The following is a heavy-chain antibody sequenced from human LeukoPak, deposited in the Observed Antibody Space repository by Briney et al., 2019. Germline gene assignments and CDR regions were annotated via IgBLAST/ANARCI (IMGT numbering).Heavy chain of an antibody. D-gene: IGHD3-22*01. CDR2: ISGSGGST. Sequence: PGGSLRLSCAASGFTFSSYAMSWVRQAPGKGLEWDSAISGSGGSTYYADSVKGRFTISRDNSKNTLYLQMNSLRAEDTAVYYCAKSATTMIVVVQRGGYFDYWGQGTLVTVSS. J-gene: IGHJ4*02. CDR1: GFTFSSYA. CDR3: AKSATTMIVVVQRGGYFDY. V-gene: IGHV3-23*01.